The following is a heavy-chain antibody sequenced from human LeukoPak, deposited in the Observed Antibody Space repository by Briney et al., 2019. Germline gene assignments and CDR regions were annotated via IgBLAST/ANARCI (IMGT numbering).Heavy chain of an antibody. CDR2: INYSGTT. CDR1: GGAIMSDNFY. Sequence: SETLSLTCTVSGGAIMSDNFYWGWVSQPAGEGLEWVGSINYSGTTYYNPSLRSRLSISVDTSRTQFFLRLNSVTAADTAVYYCGRLFDSWGQGILVTVSS. CDR3: GRLFDS. J-gene: IGHJ4*02. V-gene: IGHV4-39*01.